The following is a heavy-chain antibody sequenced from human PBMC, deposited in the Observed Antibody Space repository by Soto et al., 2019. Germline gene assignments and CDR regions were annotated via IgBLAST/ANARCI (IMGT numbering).Heavy chain of an antibody. D-gene: IGHD3-10*01. J-gene: IGHJ5*02. V-gene: IGHV3-53*01. CDR3: ARVGPYDSGSYMFRSARFDP. Sequence: GGALRLSCAASGFSVRSSQMSWVRQAPGKGLEWVSLIFIDGTTHFGVSVKGRFTISRDSARNTLYLQMNGLRVDDTAVYYCARVGPYDSGSYMFRSARFDPWGQGTQVTVSS. CDR1: GFSVRSSQ. CDR2: IFIDGTT.